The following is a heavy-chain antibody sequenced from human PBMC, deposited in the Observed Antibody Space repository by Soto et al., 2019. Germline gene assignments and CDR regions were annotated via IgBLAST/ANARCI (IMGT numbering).Heavy chain of an antibody. Sequence: QVQLQESGPGLVKPSQTLSLTCTVSGGSISGDYYWSWIRQPPGKGLEWIGHIYYSGNTFYNPSLKSRLTMSVDTSKNQFSLKLTSVTAADTAVYYCARVGSGYDPFFGYWGQGTLVTVSS. J-gene: IGHJ4*02. CDR1: GGSISGDYY. CDR2: IYYSGNT. V-gene: IGHV4-30-4*01. D-gene: IGHD5-12*01. CDR3: ARVGSGYDPFFGY.